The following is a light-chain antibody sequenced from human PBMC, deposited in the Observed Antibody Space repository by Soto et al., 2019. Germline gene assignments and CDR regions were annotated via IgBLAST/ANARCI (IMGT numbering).Light chain of an antibody. V-gene: IGKV3-20*01. CDR2: DAS. CDR3: QQYGSSAPIT. Sequence: EIVLTQSPGTLSLSPGERATLSCRASQSVSSNYLAWYQQKPGQAPSLLIYDASSRATGIPDRFSGSGSGTDFPLTISRLEPEDFAMYYCQQYGSSAPITFGQGTRLEIE. J-gene: IGKJ5*01. CDR1: QSVSSNY.